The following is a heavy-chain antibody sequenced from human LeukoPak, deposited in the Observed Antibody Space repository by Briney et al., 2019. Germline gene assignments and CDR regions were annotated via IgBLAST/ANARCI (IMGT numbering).Heavy chain of an antibody. J-gene: IGHJ3*01. CDR3: ARSQSVWAAPGIVV. CDR1: GGSISSGDYY. V-gene: IGHV4-30-4*08. CDR2: IYYSGST. D-gene: IGHD6-13*01. Sequence: PSETLSLTCTVSGGSISSGDYYWSWIRQPPGKGLEWIGYIYYSGSTYYNPSLKSRVTISVDTSKNQFSLTLTSVTAADTAVYYCARSQSVWAAPGIVVWGQGTLVTVS.